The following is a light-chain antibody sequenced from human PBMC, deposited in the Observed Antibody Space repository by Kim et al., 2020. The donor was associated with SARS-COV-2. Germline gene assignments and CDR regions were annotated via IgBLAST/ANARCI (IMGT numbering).Light chain of an antibody. Sequence: DIQMTQSPSSLSASVGDRVTITCRASQDIAGWLVWFQQKPDKAPKSLIYAAYYLQSGVPSRFSGSGSGTDFTLTISSLQPEDSATYYCQQYNRFPRTFGQGTKVDIK. V-gene: IGKV1D-16*01. CDR3: QQYNRFPRT. CDR2: AAY. CDR1: QDIAGW. J-gene: IGKJ1*01.